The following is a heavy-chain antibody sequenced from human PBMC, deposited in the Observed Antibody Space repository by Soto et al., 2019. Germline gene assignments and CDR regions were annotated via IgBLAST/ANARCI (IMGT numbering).Heavy chain of an antibody. J-gene: IGHJ4*02. V-gene: IGHV3-23*01. Sequence: GGSLRLSCAASGFTFSTYSIAWVRQTSGRGLEWVSTISGSGGTTYYADSVKGRFTVSRANSRNTLYLQMNSLRAEDTAIYYCAKYAGLSPGVRFNFDHWGQGVLVTVYS. CDR1: GFTFSTYS. CDR3: AKYAGLSPGVRFNFDH. CDR2: ISGSGGTT. D-gene: IGHD7-27*01.